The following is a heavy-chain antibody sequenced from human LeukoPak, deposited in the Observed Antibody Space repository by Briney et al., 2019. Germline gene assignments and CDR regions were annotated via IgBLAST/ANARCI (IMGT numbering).Heavy chain of an antibody. J-gene: IGHJ4*02. CDR1: GFTFSSYG. D-gene: IGHD6-13*01. CDR3: AKDGYLEAAAGTYDFDY. Sequence: PGGSLRLSCAASGFTFSSYGMHWVRQAPGKGLEWVAFIRYDGSNKYYADSVEGRFTISRDNSKNTLYLQMNSLRAEDTAVYYCAKDGYLEAAAGTYDFDYWGQGTLVTVSS. V-gene: IGHV3-30*02. CDR2: IRYDGSNK.